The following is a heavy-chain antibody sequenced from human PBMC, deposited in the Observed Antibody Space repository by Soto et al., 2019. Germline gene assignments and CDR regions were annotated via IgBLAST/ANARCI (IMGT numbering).Heavy chain of an antibody. Sequence: EVQLLESGGGLVQPGGSLRLSCTASGFSFSSYVMGWVRQAPGKGLEWVSAISGSGRDTYYADSVKGRFTISRDNSKNTLYQQGTSLRAEDTAVYYCAKRRGEGYFDLWGRGTLVTVSS. CDR2: ISGSGRDT. J-gene: IGHJ2*01. CDR3: AKRRGEGYFDL. V-gene: IGHV3-23*01. CDR1: GFSFSSYV. D-gene: IGHD3-10*01.